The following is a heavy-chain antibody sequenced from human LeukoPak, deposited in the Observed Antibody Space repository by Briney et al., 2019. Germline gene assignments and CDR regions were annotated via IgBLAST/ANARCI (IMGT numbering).Heavy chain of an antibody. CDR2: ISYDGSNK. D-gene: IGHD3-22*01. J-gene: IGHJ4*02. CDR3: AKDGGEYYYDSSGYLVRSYYFDY. V-gene: IGHV3-30-3*01. Sequence: GGSLRLSCAASGFTFSSYAMHWVRQAPGKGLEWVAVISYDGSNKYYADSVKGRFTISRDNSKNTLYLQMNSLRAEDTAVYYCAKDGGEYYYDSSGYLVRSYYFDYWGQGTLVTVSS. CDR1: GFTFSSYA.